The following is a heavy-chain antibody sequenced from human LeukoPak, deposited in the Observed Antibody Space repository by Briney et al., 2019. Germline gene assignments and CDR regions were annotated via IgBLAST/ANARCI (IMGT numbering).Heavy chain of an antibody. CDR2: ISAYNGNT. V-gene: IGHV1-18*01. CDR1: GYTFTSYG. Sequence: GASVKVSCKAPGYTFTSYGISWVRQAPGQGLEWMGWISAYNGNTNYAQKLQGRVTMTTDTSTSTAYMELRSLRSEDTAMYYCAREAYYEEGGYFDYWGQGTLVTVSS. J-gene: IGHJ4*02. D-gene: IGHD3-22*01. CDR3: AREAYYEEGGYFDY.